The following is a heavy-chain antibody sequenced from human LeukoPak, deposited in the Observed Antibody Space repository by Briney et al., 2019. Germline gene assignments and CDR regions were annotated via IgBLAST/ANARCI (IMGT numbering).Heavy chain of an antibody. D-gene: IGHD3-10*01. Sequence: SETLSLTCAVSGVSIRSGGYSWSWIRQPPGKGLEWIGYIYYSGSTYYNPSLKSRVTISVDTSKNQFSLKLSSVTAADTALYYCARESNYHGSGTGWFDPWGQGTLVTVSS. V-gene: IGHV4-30-4*07. CDR2: IYYSGST. CDR1: GVSIRSGGYS. CDR3: ARESNYHGSGTGWFDP. J-gene: IGHJ5*02.